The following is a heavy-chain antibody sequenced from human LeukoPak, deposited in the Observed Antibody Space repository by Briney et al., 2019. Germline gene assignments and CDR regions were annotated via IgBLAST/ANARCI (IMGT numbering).Heavy chain of an antibody. D-gene: IGHD4-17*01. Sequence: PSETLSLTCTVSGGSISSYYWSWIRQPPGKGLEWIGYIYTSGSTNYNPSLKSRVTISVDTSKNQFSLKLSSVTAADTAVYYCARIGYGDQYGSGANYYYYYMDVWGKGTTVTVSS. V-gene: IGHV4-4*09. CDR3: ARIGYGDQYGSGANYYYYYMDV. J-gene: IGHJ6*03. CDR1: GGSISSYY. CDR2: IYTSGST.